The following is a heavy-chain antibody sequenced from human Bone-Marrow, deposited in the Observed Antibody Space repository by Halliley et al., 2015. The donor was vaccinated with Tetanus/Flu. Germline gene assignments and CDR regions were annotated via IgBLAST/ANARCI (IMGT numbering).Heavy chain of an antibody. V-gene: IGHV3-23*01. CDR2: IGGSGDST. CDR3: ARGISGY. J-gene: IGHJ4*02. Sequence: PGKRLGWVSSIGGSGDSTYYADSVKGRFTISRDKSKKTLYLQMNTLRVEDTAVYYCARGISGYWGQGTLVTVSS. D-gene: IGHD3-10*01.